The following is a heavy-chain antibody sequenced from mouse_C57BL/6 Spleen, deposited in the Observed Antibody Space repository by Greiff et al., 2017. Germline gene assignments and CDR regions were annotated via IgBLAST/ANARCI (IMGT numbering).Heavy chain of an antibody. CDR3: ARSDSYYGSSYFDY. CDR2: INPSSGYT. CDR1: GYTFTSYT. J-gene: IGHJ2*01. Sequence: VQLQQPGAELARPGASVKMSCKASGYTFTSYTLHWVKQRPGQGLEWIGYINPSSGYTKYNQKFKDKATLTADKSSSTAYMQLSSLTSEDSAVYYCARSDSYYGSSYFDYWGQGTTLTVAS. V-gene: IGHV1-4*01. D-gene: IGHD1-1*01.